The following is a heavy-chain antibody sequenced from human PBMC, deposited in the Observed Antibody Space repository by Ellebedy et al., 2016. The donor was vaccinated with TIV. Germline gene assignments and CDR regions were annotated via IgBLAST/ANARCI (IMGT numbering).Heavy chain of an antibody. V-gene: IGHV1-46*01. CDR1: GHTFISYY. Sequence: AASVKVSCKASGHTFISYYIHWVRQVPGQGLEWMGIINSNGGTTTYAQKFQGRVTMTTDTSTSTVYMEVSSLRSEDTAVYFCARDVFHDVIDFWGQGTLVTVSS. D-gene: IGHD3-10*02. CDR3: ARDVFHDVIDF. J-gene: IGHJ4*02. CDR2: INSNGGTT.